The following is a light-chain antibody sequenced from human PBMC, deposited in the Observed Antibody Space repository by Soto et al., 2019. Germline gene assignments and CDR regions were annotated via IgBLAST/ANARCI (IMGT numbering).Light chain of an antibody. Sequence: LSPGERATLSCRASQSVSSSYLAWYQQKPGQAPRLLIYGASSRATGIPDRFSGSGSGTDSTLTISRLEPEDFAVYYCEQYGSSPPWSFGQGTKVDIK. CDR1: QSVSSSY. CDR2: GAS. J-gene: IGKJ1*01. CDR3: EQYGSSPPWS. V-gene: IGKV3-20*01.